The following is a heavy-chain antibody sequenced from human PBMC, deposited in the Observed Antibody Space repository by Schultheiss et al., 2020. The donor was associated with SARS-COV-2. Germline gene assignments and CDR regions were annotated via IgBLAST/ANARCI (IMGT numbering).Heavy chain of an antibody. J-gene: IGHJ5*02. D-gene: IGHD3-3*01. Sequence: GGSLRLSCAASGFTFSSYGMHWVRQAPGKGLECVAVISYDGSNKYYADSVKGRFTISRDNSKNTLYLQMNSLRAEDTAVYYCARDLDPYYDFWSGYYPSWGQGTLVTVSS. CDR3: ARDLDPYYDFWSGYYPS. CDR1: GFTFSSYG. V-gene: IGHV3-30*03. CDR2: ISYDGSNK.